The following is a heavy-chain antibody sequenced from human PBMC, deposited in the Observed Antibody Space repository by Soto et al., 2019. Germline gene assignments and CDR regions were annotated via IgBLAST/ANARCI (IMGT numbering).Heavy chain of an antibody. J-gene: IGHJ6*02. CDR1: GGTFSSYA. CDR3: ARVNYDFWSGYPRAYYGMDV. D-gene: IGHD3-3*01. CDR2: IIPIFGTS. V-gene: IGHV1-69*06. Sequence: SVKVSCKSSGGTFSSYAISWVRQAPGQGLEWMGGIIPIFGTSNYAQKFQGRVTITADKSTSTAYMELSSLRSEDTAVYYCARVNYDFWSGYPRAYYGMDVWGQGTTVTVSS.